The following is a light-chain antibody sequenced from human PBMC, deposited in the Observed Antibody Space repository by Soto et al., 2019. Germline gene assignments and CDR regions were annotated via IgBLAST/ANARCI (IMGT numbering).Light chain of an antibody. CDR3: QQYNSYSWT. Sequence: DIQLSQSPSTLSASVGDRVTLTCRASQSLNTRLAWYQQRPGKAPKLLIYDASSLESGVPSRFSGSGSGTEFTLTISSLQPDDFATYYCQQYNSYSWTFGQGTKVDIK. CDR2: DAS. V-gene: IGKV1-5*01. J-gene: IGKJ1*01. CDR1: QSLNTR.